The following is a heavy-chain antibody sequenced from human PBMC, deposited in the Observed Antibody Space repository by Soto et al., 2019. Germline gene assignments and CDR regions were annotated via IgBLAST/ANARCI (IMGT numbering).Heavy chain of an antibody. V-gene: IGHV3-33*01. D-gene: IGHD4-17*01. J-gene: IGHJ6*02. CDR3: AGVPLTTRQYYYYYGMDV. CDR1: GFTFSSYG. CDR2: IWYDGSNK. Sequence: GGSLRLSCAASGFTFSSYGMHWVRQAPGKGLEWVAVIWYDGSNKYYADSVKGRFTISRDNSKNTLYLQMNSLRAEDTAVYYCAGVPLTTRQYYYYYGMDVWGQGTTVTVSS.